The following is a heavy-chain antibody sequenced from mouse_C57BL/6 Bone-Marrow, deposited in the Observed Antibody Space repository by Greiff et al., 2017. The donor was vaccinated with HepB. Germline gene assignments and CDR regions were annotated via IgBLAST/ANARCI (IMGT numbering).Heavy chain of an antibody. CDR1: GYSITSGYY. Sequence: ESGPGLVKPSQSLSLTCSVTGYSITSGYYWNWIRQFPGNKLEWMGYISYDGSNNYNPSLKNRISITRDTSKNQFFLKLNSVTTEDTATYYCARERDGSSWFAYWGQGTLVTVSA. D-gene: IGHD1-1*01. V-gene: IGHV3-6*01. CDR3: ARERDGSSWFAY. J-gene: IGHJ3*01. CDR2: ISYDGSN.